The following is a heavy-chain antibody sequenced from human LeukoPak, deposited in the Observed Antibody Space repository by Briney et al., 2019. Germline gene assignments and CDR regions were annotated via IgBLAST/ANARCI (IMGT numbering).Heavy chain of an antibody. CDR2: INHSGST. J-gene: IGHJ5*02. V-gene: IGHV4-34*01. D-gene: IGHD3-9*01. CDR1: GGSFSGYY. Sequence: SETLSFTCAVYGGSFSGYYWSWIRQPPGKGLEWIGEINHSGSTNYNPSLKSRVTISVDTSKNQFSLKLSSVTAADTAVYYCASATYDILTGYYHWGQGTLVTVSS. CDR3: ASATYDILTGYYH.